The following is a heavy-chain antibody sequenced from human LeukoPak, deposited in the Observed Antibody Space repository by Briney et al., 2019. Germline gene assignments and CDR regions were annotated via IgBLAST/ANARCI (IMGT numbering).Heavy chain of an antibody. V-gene: IGHV4-34*01. CDR1: GGSFSGYY. J-gene: IGHJ3*01. D-gene: IGHD1-26*01. CDR3: AEDSGSYPS. Sequence: SEALSLTCAVYGGSFSGYYWSWIRQPPGKGLEWIGEINHSGSTNYNPSLKSRVTISVDTSKNQFSLKLSSVTAADTAVYYCAEDSGSYPSWGQGTMVTVSS. CDR2: INHSGST.